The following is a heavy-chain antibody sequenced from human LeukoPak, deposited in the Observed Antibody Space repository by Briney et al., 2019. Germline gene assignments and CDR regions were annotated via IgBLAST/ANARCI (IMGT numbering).Heavy chain of an antibody. J-gene: IGHJ4*02. CDR2: IIPLFGTA. CDR3: AREWNYETNGYFFYY. V-gene: IGHV1-69*01. CDR1: GDTFSRYG. Sequence: SVKVSCKASGDTFSRYGISWVRQAPGQGLEWMGGIIPLFGTANYAQKFQGRVTITADEPTSTVYMELNSLRFEDTAVYYCAREWNYETNGYFFYYWGQGTLVTVSS. D-gene: IGHD3-22*01.